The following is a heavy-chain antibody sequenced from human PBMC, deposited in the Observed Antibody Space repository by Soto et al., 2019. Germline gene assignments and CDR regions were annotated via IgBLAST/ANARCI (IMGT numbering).Heavy chain of an antibody. CDR1: GFTFSTHW. CDR3: ARVPTGGYDWV. V-gene: IGHV3-74*01. J-gene: IGHJ4*02. D-gene: IGHD5-12*01. Sequence: EVQLLESGGGLIQPGGSLRLSCAASGFTFSTHWMHWVRQAPGKGLVWVSRINSDGSTTNYVDSVKSRFTISRDNAKNTVYLQMNSLRAEDTAVYYCARVPTGGYDWVWGQGTLVTVSS. CDR2: INSDGSTT.